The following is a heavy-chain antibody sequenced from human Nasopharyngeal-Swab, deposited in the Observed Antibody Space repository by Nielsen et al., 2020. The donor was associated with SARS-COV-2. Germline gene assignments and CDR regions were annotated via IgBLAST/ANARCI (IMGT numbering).Heavy chain of an antibody. CDR2: INPKSGNT. CDR1: GYTFTDYY. Sequence: ASVKVSCKASGYTFTDYYIYLLRQAPGQGLEWMGWINPKSGNTDYAQKFPCRETMTRDTSISTAFMDVSSLRSDDTAVYYCARRLVLTATGLDHWGQGTLVTVYS. J-gene: IGHJ4*02. CDR3: ARRLVLTATGLDH. D-gene: IGHD4/OR15-4a*01. V-gene: IGHV1-2*02.